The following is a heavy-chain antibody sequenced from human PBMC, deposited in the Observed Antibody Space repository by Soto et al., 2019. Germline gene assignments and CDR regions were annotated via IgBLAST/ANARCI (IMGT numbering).Heavy chain of an antibody. D-gene: IGHD2-15*01. CDR2: IYSGGST. J-gene: IGHJ5*02. CDR1: GFTVSSNY. Sequence: GGSLRVSCAASGFTVSSNYMSWVRQAPGKGLEWVSVIYSGGSTYYADSVKGRFTISRDNSKNTLYLQMNSLRAEDTAVYYCARDSGRRNGLDPWGYVPLFPVSP. V-gene: IGHV3-53*01. CDR3: ARDSGRRNGLDP.